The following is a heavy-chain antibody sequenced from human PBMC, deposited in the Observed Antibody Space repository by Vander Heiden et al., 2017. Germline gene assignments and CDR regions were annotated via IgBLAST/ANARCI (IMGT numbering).Heavy chain of an antibody. V-gene: IGHV4-39*01. CDR2: IYYNGSP. CDR1: GGPLSSRSYS. J-gene: IGHJ5*02. CDR3: ARHLYDSGSYNWFDP. Sequence: QLQLPESGPGLVKSSETLSLTCTVSGGPLSSRSYSWGWIRQSPGKGLEWMGSIYYNGSPYYNPSLKSRVSTSADMSKSQFSLKLSSVTAADTAVYYCARHLYDSGSYNWFDPWGQGTLVTVSS. D-gene: IGHD3-10*01.